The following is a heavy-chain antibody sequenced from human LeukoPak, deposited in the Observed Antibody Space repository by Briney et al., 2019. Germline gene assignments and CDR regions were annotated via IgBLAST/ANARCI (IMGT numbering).Heavy chain of an antibody. J-gene: IGHJ3*02. CDR1: GFTFSPYD. CDR2: IGGNSGYM. CDR3: ARSELDAFDI. Sequence: GGSLRLSCAASGFTFSPYDMNWVRQAPGKGLEWVSSIGGNSGYMYYGDSVKGRFTISRDNAKNSLYLQMNILRAEDTAVYYCARSELDAFDIWGQGAMVTVSS. D-gene: IGHD1-7*01. V-gene: IGHV3-21*01.